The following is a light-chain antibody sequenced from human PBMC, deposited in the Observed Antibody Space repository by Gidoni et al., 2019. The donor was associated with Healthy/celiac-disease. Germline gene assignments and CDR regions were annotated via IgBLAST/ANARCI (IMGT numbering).Light chain of an antibody. V-gene: IGLV2-14*01. Sequence: QSALTQHASVSGSPGQSITISCTGTSSDVGGYNYVSWYQQHPGKAPKLMIYEVSHRPSGVSNRFSGSKSGNTASLTISGLQAEDEADYYCSSYTSSSTLVFGTGTKVTVL. CDR2: EVS. J-gene: IGLJ1*01. CDR1: SSDVGGYNY. CDR3: SSYTSSSTLV.